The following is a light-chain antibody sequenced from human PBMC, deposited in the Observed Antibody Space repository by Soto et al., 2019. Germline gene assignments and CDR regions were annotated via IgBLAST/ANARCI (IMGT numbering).Light chain of an antibody. Sequence: EIVLTQSPGTQSLSPGERATLSCRASQSVSSSYLAWYQQKPGQAPRHLIYGASSRATGIPDRFSGSGSGTDFTLTISRLEPEHFAVYYCQQYGSSTLTFGGGTKVEIK. V-gene: IGKV3-20*01. CDR3: QQYGSSTLT. J-gene: IGKJ4*01. CDR2: GAS. CDR1: QSVSSSY.